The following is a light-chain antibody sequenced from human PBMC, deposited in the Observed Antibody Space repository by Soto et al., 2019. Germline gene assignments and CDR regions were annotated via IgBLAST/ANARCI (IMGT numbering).Light chain of an antibody. J-gene: IGLJ3*02. CDR1: SGSVSTSYY. CDR3: VLYIGSGVS. CDR2: STN. Sequence: QTVVTQEPSFSVSPGGTGTLTCGLSSGSVSTSYYPSWYQQTPGQAPRTLIYSTNARSSGVPDRFSGSILGNKAALTIAGAQADDESDYYCVLYIGSGVSFGGGTKVTVL. V-gene: IGLV8-61*01.